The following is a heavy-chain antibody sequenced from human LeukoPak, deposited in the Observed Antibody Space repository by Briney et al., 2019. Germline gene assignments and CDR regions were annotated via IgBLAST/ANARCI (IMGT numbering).Heavy chain of an antibody. D-gene: IGHD3-22*01. CDR2: IYHSETT. CDR1: GGSISSSSYY. CDR3: GRPNPDSSGYYGSFDP. Sequence: SETLSLTCTVSGGSISSSSYYWGWIRQPPGKGLEWIGSIYHSETTYYNPSLKSRVVISVDTSKNQFSLKLNSVTAADTAVYYCGRPNPDSSGYYGSFDPWGQGILVTVSS. J-gene: IGHJ5*02. V-gene: IGHV4-39*01.